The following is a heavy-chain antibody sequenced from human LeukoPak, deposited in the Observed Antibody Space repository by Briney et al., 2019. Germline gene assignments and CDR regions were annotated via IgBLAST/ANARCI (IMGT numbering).Heavy chain of an antibody. J-gene: IGHJ6*03. Sequence: ASVKVSCKASTYISSDFGISWVRLAPGGGLEWMGWVSGDNGQTNYGHKFYGRVTMTMETSTNTDSMELRGLRSDDTAIYYCARVYLYTTGWSAAYYYFMDVWGKGTTVIASS. CDR2: VSGDNGQT. CDR3: ARVYLYTTGWSAAYYYFMDV. CDR1: TYISSDFG. D-gene: IGHD3-16*02. V-gene: IGHV1-18*01.